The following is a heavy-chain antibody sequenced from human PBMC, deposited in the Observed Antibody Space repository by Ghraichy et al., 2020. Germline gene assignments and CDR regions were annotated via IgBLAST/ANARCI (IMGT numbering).Heavy chain of an antibody. CDR1: GFTFSNAW. Sequence: GGSLRLSCAASGFTFSNAWMSWVRQAPGKGLEWVGRIKSKTDGGTTDYAAPVKGRFTISRDDSKNTLYLQMNSLKTEDTAVYYCTTLPYDFWSGYYRGNWFDPWGQGTLVTVSS. V-gene: IGHV3-15*01. D-gene: IGHD3-3*01. CDR2: IKSKTDGGTT. J-gene: IGHJ5*02. CDR3: TTLPYDFWSGYYRGNWFDP.